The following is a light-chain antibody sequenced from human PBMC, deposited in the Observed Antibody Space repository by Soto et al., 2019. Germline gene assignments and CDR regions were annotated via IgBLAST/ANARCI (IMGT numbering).Light chain of an antibody. Sequence: EIVLTQSPGTLSLSPGERATLSCRASQSVSSSNLAWYQQKPGQAPRLLIYGASTRATGIPARFSGSGSGTDFTLTIRRLEPEDFAVYYCQQYGSSPWTFGQGTKVDIK. V-gene: IGKV3-20*01. CDR1: QSVSSSN. CDR3: QQYGSSPWT. CDR2: GAS. J-gene: IGKJ1*01.